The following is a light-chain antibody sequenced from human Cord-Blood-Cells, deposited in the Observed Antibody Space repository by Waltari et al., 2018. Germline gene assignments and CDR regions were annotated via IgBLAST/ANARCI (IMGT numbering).Light chain of an antibody. CDR3: SSYTSSSTLV. V-gene: IGLV2-18*02. CDR1: RRDVGSYNR. Sequence: QSALTQPPSVSGSPGQSVTISCTGTRRDVGSYNRFLWYPQPPGTAPKLMIYEVSNRPSGVPDRFSGSKSGNTASLTVSGLQAEDEADYYCSSYTSSSTLVFGGGTKLTVL. J-gene: IGLJ3*02. CDR2: EVS.